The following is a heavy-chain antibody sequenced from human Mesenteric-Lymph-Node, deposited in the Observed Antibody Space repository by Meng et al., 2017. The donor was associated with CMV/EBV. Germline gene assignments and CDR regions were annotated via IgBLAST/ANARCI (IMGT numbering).Heavy chain of an antibody. CDR1: GYTFTGYY. Sequence: KASGYTFTGYYMHWVRQAPGQGPEWMGWINPNSGGTNYAQKFQGRVTMTRDTSISTAYMELSRLRFDDTAVYYCERDWYYDSSGYLFLWGQGSLVTVSS. CDR3: ERDWYYDSSGYLFL. V-gene: IGHV1-2*02. D-gene: IGHD3-22*01. CDR2: INPNSGGT. J-gene: IGHJ4*02.